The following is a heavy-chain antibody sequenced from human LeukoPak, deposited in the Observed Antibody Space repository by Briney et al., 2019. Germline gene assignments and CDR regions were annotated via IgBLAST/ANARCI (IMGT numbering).Heavy chain of an antibody. D-gene: IGHD1-26*01. CDR1: GITFIDSW. CDR2: IKSENYGWTT. V-gene: IGHV3-15*01. CDR3: AAENYWDLLH. Sequence: GGSLRLSCATSGITFIDSWMTWVRQAPGKGHEWVGRIKSENYGWTTEYAAPVKGRFTISRDDSKNTLFLQMDSLKAEDTGVYFCAAENYWDLLHWGQGALVIVSS. J-gene: IGHJ4*01.